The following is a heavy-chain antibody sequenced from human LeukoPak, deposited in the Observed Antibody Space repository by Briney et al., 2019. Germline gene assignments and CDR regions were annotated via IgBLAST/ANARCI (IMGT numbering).Heavy chain of an antibody. CDR1: GFTYTDYS. CDR2: LGRTGEYK. V-gene: IGHV3-23*01. Sequence: PGGSLRLSCSASGFTYTDYSMSWVRQVPGKGLEWVSGLGRTGEYKYYADSVKGRFTISRDNSKDMVFLQMNSLRAEDTAVYYCAKGDYYGSGSFFKNGMDVWGQGTTVTVSS. J-gene: IGHJ6*02. D-gene: IGHD3-10*01. CDR3: AKGDYYGSGSFFKNGMDV.